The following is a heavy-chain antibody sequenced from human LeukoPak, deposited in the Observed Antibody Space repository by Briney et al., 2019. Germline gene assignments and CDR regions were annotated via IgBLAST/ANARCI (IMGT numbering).Heavy chain of an antibody. CDR1: GGSFSGYY. Sequence: SETLSLTCAVYGGSFSGYYWSWIRQPPGKGLEWIGSMYYSGSTYYNPSLKSRVTISVDASKNQFSLKLSSVTATDTAVYYCARQDYDSSGYKWFDPWGQGTLVTVSS. CDR2: MYYSGST. V-gene: IGHV4-34*01. CDR3: ARQDYDSSGYKWFDP. D-gene: IGHD3-22*01. J-gene: IGHJ5*02.